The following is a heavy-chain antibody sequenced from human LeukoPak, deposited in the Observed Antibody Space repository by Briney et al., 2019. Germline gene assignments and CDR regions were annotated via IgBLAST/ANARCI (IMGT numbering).Heavy chain of an antibody. V-gene: IGHV3-30*04. D-gene: IGHD6-13*01. CDR1: GFTFSSYA. CDR3: ARRAAAGTNHYYYYYYMDV. J-gene: IGHJ6*03. CDR2: ISYDGSNK. Sequence: GGSLRLSCAASGFTFSSYAMHWVRQAPGKGLEWVAVISYDGSNKYYADSVKGRFTISRDNSKNTLYLQMNSLRAEDTAVYYCARRAAAGTNHYYYYYYMDVWGKGTTVTISS.